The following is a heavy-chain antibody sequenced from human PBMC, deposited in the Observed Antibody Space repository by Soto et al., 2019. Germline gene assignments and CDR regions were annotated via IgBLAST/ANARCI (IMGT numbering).Heavy chain of an antibody. D-gene: IGHD6-19*01. CDR3: ATSRGGSYLY. CDR2: LKPNSGDT. CDR1: GYTFSSYD. J-gene: IGHJ4*02. V-gene: IGHV1-8*02. Sequence: QVQLVQSGAEVKKLGASVKVSCKASGYTFSSYDINWGRQATGQGIEWLGWLKPNSGDTGYAQKFQGGVILTANTSINTAYIELSSLTSADTAVDYCATSRGGSYLYWGQGTLVTVSS.